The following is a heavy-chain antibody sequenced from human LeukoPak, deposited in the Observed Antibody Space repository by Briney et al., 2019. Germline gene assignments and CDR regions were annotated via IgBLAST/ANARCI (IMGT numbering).Heavy chain of an antibody. CDR1: GGSFSGYY. V-gene: IGHV3-11*01. D-gene: IGHD1-26*01. Sequence: PGETLSLTCAVYGGSFSGYYWSWIRQAPGKGLEWVSYISSSGSTIYYADSVKGRFTISRDSAKNSLYLQMNSLRAEDTAVYYCARRRDSGSLQHFDYWGQGTLVTVSS. CDR2: ISSSGSTI. CDR3: ARRRDSGSLQHFDY. J-gene: IGHJ4*02.